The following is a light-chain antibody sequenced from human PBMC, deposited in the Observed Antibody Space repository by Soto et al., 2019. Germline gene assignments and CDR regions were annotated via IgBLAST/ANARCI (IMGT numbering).Light chain of an antibody. V-gene: IGLV2-14*03. J-gene: IGLJ1*01. Sequence: QSALTQPASVSGSPGQSITISCTGTSSDVGGYDYVSWYQQHPGKAPQLMIYDVSYRPSGVSNRFSGSKSGNTASLTISGLQAEDEADYYCSSYTRNSTYVFGTGTKLTVL. CDR2: DVS. CDR3: SSYTRNSTYV. CDR1: SSDVGGYDY.